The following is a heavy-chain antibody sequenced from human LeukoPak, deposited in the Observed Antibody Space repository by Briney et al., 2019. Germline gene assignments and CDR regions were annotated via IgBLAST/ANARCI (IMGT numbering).Heavy chain of an antibody. D-gene: IGHD5-18*01. J-gene: IGHJ5*02. CDR3: ARRRYSYGVGNWFDH. Sequence: SETLSLTCAGYGVTVSGYDWRWLRQAPGKGREGSGEINHSGSTNYNPSLKSRVTISVDTSKNQFSLKLSSVTAADTAVYYCARRRYSYGVGNWFDHWGQGTLVTVSS. CDR1: GVTVSGYD. CDR2: INHSGST. V-gene: IGHV4-34*01.